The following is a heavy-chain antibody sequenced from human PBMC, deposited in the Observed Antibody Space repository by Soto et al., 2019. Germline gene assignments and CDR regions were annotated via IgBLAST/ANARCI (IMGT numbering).Heavy chain of an antibody. V-gene: IGHV1-18*01. CDR2: ISAYNGNT. Sequence: QVPLVQSGAEVKKPGASVKVSCKASGYTFTSYGISWVRQAPGQGLEWMGWISAYNGNTNYAQKLQGRVTMTTDTSTSTAYMELRSLRSDDTAVYYCVRDRYCSGGSCYHFEYWGQGNLVTVSS. CDR1: GYTFTSYG. CDR3: VRDRYCSGGSCYHFEY. J-gene: IGHJ4*02. D-gene: IGHD2-15*01.